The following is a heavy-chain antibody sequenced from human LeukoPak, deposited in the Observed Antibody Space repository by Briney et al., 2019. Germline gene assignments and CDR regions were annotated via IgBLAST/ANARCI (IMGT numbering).Heavy chain of an antibody. CDR3: ARERYYDSSGSFDY. D-gene: IGHD3-22*01. J-gene: IGHJ4*02. CDR2: ISSNGGST. Sequence: GGSLRLSCAASGFTLSSYAMHWVRQAPGKGLEYVSAISSNGGSTYYANSVKGRFTISRDNSKNTLYLQMGSLRAEDMAVYYCARERYYDSSGSFDYWGQGTLVTVSS. V-gene: IGHV3-64*01. CDR1: GFTLSSYA.